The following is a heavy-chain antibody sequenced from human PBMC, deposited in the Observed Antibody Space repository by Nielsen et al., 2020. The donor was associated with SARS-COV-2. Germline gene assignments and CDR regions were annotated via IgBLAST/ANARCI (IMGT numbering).Heavy chain of an antibody. J-gene: IGHJ6*02. V-gene: IGHV4-39*07. CDR2: IYYSGST. D-gene: IGHD6-19*01. CDR3: ARGSAVPGSFFHHYYVMDV. Sequence: SETLSLTCTVSGGSISSSSYFWGWIRQPPGKGLEWIGSIYYSGSTYYNPSLKSRVTMSADTSKNQFSLRLSSVTAADMAVYYCARGSAVPGSFFHHYYVMDVWGQGTTVTVSS. CDR1: GGSISSSSYF.